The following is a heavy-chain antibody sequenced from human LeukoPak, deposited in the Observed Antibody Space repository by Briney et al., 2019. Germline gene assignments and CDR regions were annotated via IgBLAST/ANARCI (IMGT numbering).Heavy chain of an antibody. CDR2: INHSGST. Sequence: PSETLSLTCAVYGGSFSGYYWSWIRQPPGKGLEWIGEINHSGSTNYNPSLKSRVTISVDTSKNQFSLKLSSVTAADTAVYYCARDEWEPGFDYWGQGTLVTVSS. CDR3: ARDEWEPGFDY. J-gene: IGHJ4*02. V-gene: IGHV4-34*01. CDR1: GGSFSGYY. D-gene: IGHD1-26*01.